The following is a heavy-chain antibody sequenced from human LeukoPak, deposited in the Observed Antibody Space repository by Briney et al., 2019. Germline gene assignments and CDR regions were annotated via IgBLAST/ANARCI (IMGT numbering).Heavy chain of an antibody. V-gene: IGHV4-59*08. CDR1: GGSISSYY. J-gene: IGHJ6*02. D-gene: IGHD2-2*01. CDR2: IYYSGST. CDR3: ARHQEPSDIVVVPAAPEGYYYGMDV. Sequence: PSETLSLTCTVSGGSISSYYWSWIRQPPGKGLEWIGYIYYSGSTNYNPSLKSRVTISVDTSKNQFSLKLSSVTAADTAVYYCARHQEPSDIVVVPAAPEGYYYGMDVWGQGTTVTVSS.